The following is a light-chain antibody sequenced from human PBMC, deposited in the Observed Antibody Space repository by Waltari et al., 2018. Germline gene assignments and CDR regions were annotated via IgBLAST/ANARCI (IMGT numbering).Light chain of an antibody. CDR1: QSITTS. J-gene: IGKJ1*01. V-gene: IGKV1-5*03. CDR3: QQYKSYKT. Sequence: DIQMTQSPSTLSASVGDTVIISCRASQSITTSLAWDQQKPGKAPDVLIYGASNLESGVPSRFSGSGSGTEFTLTISSLQPDDFATYYCQQYKSYKTFGQGTRVEIK. CDR2: GAS.